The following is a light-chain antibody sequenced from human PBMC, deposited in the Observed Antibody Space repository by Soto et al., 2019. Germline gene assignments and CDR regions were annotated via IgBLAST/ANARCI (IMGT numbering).Light chain of an antibody. J-gene: IGLJ2*01. Sequence: QSVLTPPASVSGSPGQSITISCIGTSSDVGNYELVSWYQQLPGKAPKLIIYEVTKRPSGVPNRFSGSKSGNTASLTISGLLAEDEADYHCCSFAGGSTYVVFGVGTKLTVL. CDR1: SSDVGNYEL. CDR3: CSFAGGSTYVV. CDR2: EVT. V-gene: IGLV2-23*02.